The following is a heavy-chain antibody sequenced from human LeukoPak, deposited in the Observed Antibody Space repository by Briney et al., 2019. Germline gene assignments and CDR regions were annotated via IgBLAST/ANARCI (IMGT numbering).Heavy chain of an antibody. CDR1: GFNLRCFG. Sequence: GSLRLFCAGSGFNLRCFGIHLGRQGSRQGPGWGGGIWYDGSNKYYADSVKGRFTISRDNSKNTLFLQMNSLRAEDTAVYYCARDGDTAMVMASFLDYWGQGTLVTVSS. J-gene: IGHJ4*02. CDR3: ARDGDTAMVMASFLDY. V-gene: IGHV3-33*01. D-gene: IGHD5-18*01. CDR2: IWYDGSNK.